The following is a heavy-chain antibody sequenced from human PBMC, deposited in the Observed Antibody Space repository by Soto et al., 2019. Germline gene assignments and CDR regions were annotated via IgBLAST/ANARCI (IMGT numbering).Heavy chain of an antibody. V-gene: IGHV4-59*01. CDR1: GGSISSDY. CDR3: ARDRSGAGYYGMDV. J-gene: IGHJ6*02. CDR2: IYHSGTT. D-gene: IGHD3-10*01. Sequence: QVQLQESGPGLVKPSETLSLTCSVSGGSISSDYWSWIRQPPGKGLEYIGYIYHSGTTNYNPSLKSRVTISVDTSKNQCSLRLSSVTAADTAVYYCARDRSGAGYYGMDVWGQGTMVTVSS.